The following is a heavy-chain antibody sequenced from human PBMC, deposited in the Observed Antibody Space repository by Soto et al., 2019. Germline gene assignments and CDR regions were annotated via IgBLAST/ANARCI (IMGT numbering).Heavy chain of an antibody. D-gene: IGHD6-19*01. CDR1: GDSLHSFY. V-gene: IGHV4-59*01. CDR3: ARGTAAVDGRTAAEL. Sequence: PSETLSLTCSVSGDSLHSFYWSWIRQPPGKGLEWIGYIHNNGITKYNPSLKSRVTISADTSKKQSALNLTSATAADTAVYFCARGTAAVDGRTAAELWGQGILVTVSS. CDR2: IHNNGIT. J-gene: IGHJ4*02.